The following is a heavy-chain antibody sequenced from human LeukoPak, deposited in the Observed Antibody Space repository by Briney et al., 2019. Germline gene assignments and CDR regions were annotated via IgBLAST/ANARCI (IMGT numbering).Heavy chain of an antibody. D-gene: IGHD3-9*01. Sequence: GGSLRLSCAASGFTFSNYAMNWVRQAPGKGLEWVSFISTSSSYIYYADSVKGRFTISRDNARNSLYLQMNSLRAEDTAVYYCARQDWLGDRYYFDSWGQGTLVTVSS. V-gene: IGHV3-21*01. CDR2: ISTSSSYI. CDR1: GFTFSNYA. J-gene: IGHJ4*02. CDR3: ARQDWLGDRYYFDS.